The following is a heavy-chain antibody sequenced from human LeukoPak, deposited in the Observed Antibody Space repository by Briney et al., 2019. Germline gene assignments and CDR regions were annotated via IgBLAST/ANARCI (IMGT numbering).Heavy chain of an antibody. CDR3: ARDPSNTSGRYIYFDY. Sequence: GASVKVSCKASGYTFTRYAISWVRQAPGQGHEWMGWISTYNGDTNYAQNFQGRVTMTTDTSTTTAYMELRSLRSDDSAIYFCARDPSNTSGRYIYFDYWGQGTLVTVSS. CDR2: ISTYNGDT. CDR1: GYTFTRYA. D-gene: IGHD2-2*01. V-gene: IGHV1-18*01. J-gene: IGHJ4*02.